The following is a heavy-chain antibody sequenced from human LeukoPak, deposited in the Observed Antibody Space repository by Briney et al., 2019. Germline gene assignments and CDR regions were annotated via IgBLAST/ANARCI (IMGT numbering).Heavy chain of an antibody. V-gene: IGHV3-23*01. D-gene: IGHD3-16*02. CDR1: RFTFSSYA. CDR2: LSGGGGST. CDR3: AKSPGGELSSINYNYFDY. J-gene: IGHJ4*02. Sequence: GGSLRLSCAASRFTFSSYAMSWVRQAPGKGLEWVSDLSGGGGSTYYADSVKGRFTISRDNSKNTLYMQMNSLRAEDTAVYYCAKSPGGELSSINYNYFDYWGQGTLVTVSS.